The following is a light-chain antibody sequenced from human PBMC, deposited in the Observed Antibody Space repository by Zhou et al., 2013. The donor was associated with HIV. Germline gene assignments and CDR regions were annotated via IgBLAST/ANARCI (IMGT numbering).Light chain of an antibody. V-gene: IGKV1-13*02. CDR2: DAS. Sequence: AIQLTQSPSSLSASVGDRVTISCRASQDIRSALAWYQQNLGKAPKLLIYDASNLESGVPSRFSGSGSGTDFTLTISSLQPDDFATYYCQQYNSYSTFGQGTKLEIK. CDR3: QQYNSYST. CDR1: QDIRSA. J-gene: IGKJ2*01.